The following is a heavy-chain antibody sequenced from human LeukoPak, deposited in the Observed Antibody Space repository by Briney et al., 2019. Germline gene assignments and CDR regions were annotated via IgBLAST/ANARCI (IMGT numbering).Heavy chain of an antibody. J-gene: IGHJ6*04. V-gene: IGHV4-4*02. CDR3: ARDLGSSTPSGV. CDR2: IYHSGST. Sequence: SETLSLTCAVSGGSISSNNWWNWVRQPPGKGLEWIGGIYHSGSTNYNPSLKSRVTISVDKSKNQLSLKLNSVTAADTAVYYCARDLGSSTPSGVWGKGTTVTVSS. D-gene: IGHD3-16*01. CDR1: GGSISSNNW.